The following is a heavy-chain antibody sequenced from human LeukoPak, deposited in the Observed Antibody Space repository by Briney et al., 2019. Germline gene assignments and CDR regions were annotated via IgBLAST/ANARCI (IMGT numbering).Heavy chain of an antibody. J-gene: IGHJ6*02. CDR1: GYTFTSYG. D-gene: IGHD3-9*01. V-gene: IGHV1-18*01. CDR2: ISAYNGST. CDR3: ARVVDDILSCMDV. Sequence: ASVKVSCMASGYTFTSYGISWVRQAPGQGLEWMGWISAYNGSTNYAQKLQGRVTMTTDTSTSTAYMELRSLRSDDTAVYYCARVVDDILSCMDVWGQGTTVTVSS.